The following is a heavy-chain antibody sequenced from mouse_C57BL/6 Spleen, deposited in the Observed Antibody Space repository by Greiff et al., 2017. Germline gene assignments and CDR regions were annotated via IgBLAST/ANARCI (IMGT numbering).Heavy chain of an antibody. CDR2: INPNNGGT. D-gene: IGHD6-1*01. CDR1: GYTFTNYY. CDR3: ERSRGSCRYWYFDV. Sequence: EVQLQQSGPELVKPGASVKMSCKASGYTFTNYYMNWVKQSHGKSLEWIGDINPNNGGTSYNQKFKGKATLTVDKSSSTAYMELRSLTSEDSAVYFCERSRGSCRYWYFDVWGTGTTVTVSS. V-gene: IGHV1-26*01. J-gene: IGHJ1*03.